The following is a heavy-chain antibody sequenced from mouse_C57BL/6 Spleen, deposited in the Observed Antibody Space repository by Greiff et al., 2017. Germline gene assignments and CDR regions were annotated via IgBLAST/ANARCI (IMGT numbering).Heavy chain of an antibody. CDR1: GYTFTSYW. J-gene: IGHJ1*03. CDR3: ARYEGDYDVRYFDV. CDR2: IYPGSGST. V-gene: IGHV1-55*01. Sequence: QVQLQQPGAELVKPGASVTMSCKASGYTFTSYWITWVKQRPGQGLEWIGDIYPGSGSTNYNEKFKSKATLTVDTSSSTAYMQLSSLTSEDSAVYYCARYEGDYDVRYFDVWGTGTTVTVSS. D-gene: IGHD2-4*01.